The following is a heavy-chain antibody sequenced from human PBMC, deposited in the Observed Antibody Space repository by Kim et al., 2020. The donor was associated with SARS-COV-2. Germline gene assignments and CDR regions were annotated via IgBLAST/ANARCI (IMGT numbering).Heavy chain of an antibody. V-gene: IGHV3-23*01. J-gene: IGHJ5*02. CDR3: AKGTGQGRVAWFDP. CDR1: GFHFSDYA. Sequence: GGSLRLSCAASGFHFSDYAMMWVRQAPGKGLEWVASIIGTGTGAFHADSVQGRFSVSRDNSKNTLFLQLDNLRVGDTATYYCAKGTGQGRVAWFDPWGQG. D-gene: IGHD1-1*01. CDR2: IIGTGTGA.